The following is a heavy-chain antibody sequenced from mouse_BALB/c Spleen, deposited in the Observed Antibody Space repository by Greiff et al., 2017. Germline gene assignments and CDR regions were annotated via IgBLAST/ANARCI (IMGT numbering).Heavy chain of an antibody. CDR2: ISCYNGST. J-gene: IGHJ1*01. V-gene: IGHV1S34*01. CDR1: GYSFTGYY. CDR3: ARDGGYYGSRSWYFDV. Sequence: LVKTGASVKISCKASGYSFTGYYMHWVKQSPGKSLEWIGYISCYNGSTSYNQKFKGKATFTVDTSSSTAYMQFNSLTSEDSAVYDCARDGGYYGSRSWYFDVWGAGTTVTVSS. D-gene: IGHD1-1*01.